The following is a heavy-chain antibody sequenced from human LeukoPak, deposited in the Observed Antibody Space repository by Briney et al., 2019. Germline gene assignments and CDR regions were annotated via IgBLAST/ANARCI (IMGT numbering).Heavy chain of an antibody. CDR3: ARGRSTSAQPFDY. J-gene: IGHJ4*02. CDR1: GGSISSYY. CDR2: IYYSGST. Sequence: PSETLSLTCTVSGGSISSYYWSWIRQPPGKGLEGIGYIYYSGSTNYNPSLKSRVTISVDTSKNQFSLKLSSVTAADTAVYYCARGRSTSAQPFDYWGQGTLVTVSS. V-gene: IGHV4-59*01. D-gene: IGHD2-2*01.